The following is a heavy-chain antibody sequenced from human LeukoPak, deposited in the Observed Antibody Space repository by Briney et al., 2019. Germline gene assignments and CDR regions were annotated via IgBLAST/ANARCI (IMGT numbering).Heavy chain of an antibody. CDR1: GGTFSRFA. Sequence: GASVKVSCKASGGTFSRFAMSWVRQAPGQGLEWMGGIIPIFGTANYAQKFQGRLTITADEFTGTAYMELSSLRSEDTAVYYCARVVTPKYCSSPSCYWKGWFDPWGQGTLVTVSS. J-gene: IGHJ5*02. CDR3: ARVVTPKYCSSPSCYWKGWFDP. CDR2: IIPIFGTA. V-gene: IGHV1-69*13. D-gene: IGHD2-2*01.